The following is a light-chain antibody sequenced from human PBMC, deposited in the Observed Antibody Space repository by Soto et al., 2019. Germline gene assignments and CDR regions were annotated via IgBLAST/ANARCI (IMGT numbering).Light chain of an antibody. J-gene: IGKJ3*01. CDR1: QGISNF. V-gene: IGKV1-27*01. CDR2: AAS. Sequence: DIQMTQSPSSLSASVGDRVTITCRASQGISNFLAWYQQKPGKVPKLLISAASTLQSGVTSRFSGSGSGTEFPLTISSLQPEDVATYYCQKYNSPPFTFGPGTKVVIK. CDR3: QKYNSPPFT.